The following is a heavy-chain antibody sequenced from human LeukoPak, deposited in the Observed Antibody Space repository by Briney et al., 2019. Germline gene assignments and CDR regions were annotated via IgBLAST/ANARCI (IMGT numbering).Heavy chain of an antibody. J-gene: IGHJ4*02. D-gene: IGHD6-6*01. CDR2: IKQDGSEK. V-gene: IGHV3-7*01. CDR3: ARTLREYSSSTEYFDY. CDR1: GFTFSSYW. Sequence: GGSLRLSCAASGFTFSSYWMSWVRQAPGKGLEWVANIKQDGSEKYYVDSVKGRFTISRDNSKNTLYLQMNSLRAEDTAVYYCARTLREYSSSTEYFDYWGQGTLVTVSS.